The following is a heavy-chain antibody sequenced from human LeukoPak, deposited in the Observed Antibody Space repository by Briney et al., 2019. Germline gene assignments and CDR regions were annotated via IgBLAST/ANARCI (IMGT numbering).Heavy chain of an antibody. CDR1: GYTFTGYY. D-gene: IGHD1-26*01. CDR3: ARDQIEWEPTPEGAFDI. V-gene: IGHV1-2*02. Sequence: GASVKVSCKASGYTFTGYYMHWVRQAPGQGLEWMGWLNPNSGGTNYAQKFQGRVTMTRDTSISTAYMELSRLRSDDTAVYYCARDQIEWEPTPEGAFDIWGQGTMVTVSS. CDR2: LNPNSGGT. J-gene: IGHJ3*02.